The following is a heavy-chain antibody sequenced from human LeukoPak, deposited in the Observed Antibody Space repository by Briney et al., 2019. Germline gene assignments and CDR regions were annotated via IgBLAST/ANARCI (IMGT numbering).Heavy chain of an antibody. CDR3: ARDAYYYDSSGYRFDP. J-gene: IGHJ5*02. V-gene: IGHV4-61*02. Sequence: SETLSLTCTVSGGSISSGSYYWSWIRQPAGKGLEWIGRIYTSGSTNYNPSLKSRVTISVDTSKNQLSLKLSSVTAADTAVYYCARDAYYYDSSGYRFDPWGQGTLVTVSS. CDR2: IYTSGST. D-gene: IGHD3-22*01. CDR1: GGSISSGSYY.